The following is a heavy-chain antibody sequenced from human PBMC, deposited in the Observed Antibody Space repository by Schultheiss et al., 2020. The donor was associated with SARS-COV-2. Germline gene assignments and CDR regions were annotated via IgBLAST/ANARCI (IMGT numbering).Heavy chain of an antibody. CDR2: TYYRSKWYN. CDR1: GDSVSSNSAA. V-gene: IGHV6-1*01. Sequence: SQTLSLTCAISGDSVSSNSAAWNWIRQSPSRGLEWLGRTYYRSKWYNDYAVSVKSRITINPDTSKNQFSLQLNSVTPEDTAVYYCARAPASHYYDSSGYPREDAFDIWGQGTMVTVSS. CDR3: ARAPASHYYDSSGYPREDAFDI. D-gene: IGHD3-22*01. J-gene: IGHJ3*02.